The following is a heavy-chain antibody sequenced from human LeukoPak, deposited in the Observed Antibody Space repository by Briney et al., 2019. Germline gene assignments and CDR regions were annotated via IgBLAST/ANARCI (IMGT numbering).Heavy chain of an antibody. CDR3: AKPRGSDFWSGNGGYFDY. CDR2: ISGSGGST. V-gene: IGHV3-23*01. D-gene: IGHD3-3*01. Sequence: GGSLRLSCAASGFTFSSYAMSWVRQAPGKGLEWVSAISGSGGSTYYADSVKGRFTISRDNSKNTLYLQMNSLRAEDTAVYYCAKPRGSDFWSGNGGYFDYWGQGTLVTVSS. CDR1: GFTFSSYA. J-gene: IGHJ4*02.